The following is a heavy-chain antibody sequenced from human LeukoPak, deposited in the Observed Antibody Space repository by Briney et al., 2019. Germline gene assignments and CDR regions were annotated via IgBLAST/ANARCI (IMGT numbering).Heavy chain of an antibody. V-gene: IGHV1-2*02. Sequence: ASVKVSCKASGYTFTGYHMHWVRQAPGQGLEWMGYIYPNSGATKYAQKFQGRVTMTRDTSTSTAYMELSGLRSDDTAVYYCGTLLSNGPFDYWGQGSLVTVSS. CDR3: GTLLSNGPFDY. CDR1: GYTFTGYH. CDR2: IYPNSGAT. J-gene: IGHJ4*02.